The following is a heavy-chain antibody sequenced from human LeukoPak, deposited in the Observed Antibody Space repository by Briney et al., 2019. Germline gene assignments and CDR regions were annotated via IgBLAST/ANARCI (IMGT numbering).Heavy chain of an antibody. Sequence: PSETLSLTCTVSGGSISSGDYYWGWIRQPPGKGLEWIVYIYYSGTTYYNPSLKTRVTISVDTSKNQFSLKLSSVTAADTAVYYCAREGGSGYDLPAACWGQGTLVTVSS. D-gene: IGHD5-12*01. J-gene: IGHJ4*02. CDR3: AREGGSGYDLPAAC. V-gene: IGHV4-30-4*01. CDR1: GGSISSGDYY. CDR2: IYYSGTT.